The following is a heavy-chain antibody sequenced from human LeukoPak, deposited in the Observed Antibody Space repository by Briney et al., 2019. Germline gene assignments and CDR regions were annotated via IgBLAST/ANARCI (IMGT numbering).Heavy chain of an antibody. CDR3: ARVLSGSWDWFDP. J-gene: IGHJ5*02. D-gene: IGHD3-22*01. V-gene: IGHV3-9*01. Sequence: GGSLRLSCAASGFTFDDYAMHWVRQAPGKGLEWVSGISWNSGSIGYADSVKGRFTISRDNAKNTVYLQMNSLRAEDTAVYYCARVLSGSWDWFDPWGQGTLVTVSS. CDR1: GFTFDDYA. CDR2: ISWNSGSI.